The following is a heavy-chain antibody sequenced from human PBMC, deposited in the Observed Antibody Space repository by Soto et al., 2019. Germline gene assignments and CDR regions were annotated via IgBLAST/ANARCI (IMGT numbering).Heavy chain of an antibody. CDR3: ARVERGTATAVVDAFDI. CDR1: GGFVSSGSYY. Sequence: SETLSLTCAVYGGFVSSGSYYWSWIRQPPGKGLEWIGEMSHSGGTHFNPSLKSRVTISVDTSKNQFSLKMSSVTAADTALYYCARVERGTATAVVDAFDIWGPGTMVTVSS. V-gene: IGHV4-61*01. CDR2: MSHSGGT. D-gene: IGHD2-21*02. J-gene: IGHJ3*02.